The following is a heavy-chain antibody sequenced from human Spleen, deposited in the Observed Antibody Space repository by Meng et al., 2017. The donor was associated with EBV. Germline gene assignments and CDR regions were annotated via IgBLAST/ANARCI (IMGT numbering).Heavy chain of an antibody. V-gene: IGHV4-30-4*01. CDR3: ASGSGGNFDF. CDR2: IYHNGDT. J-gene: IGHJ4*02. CDR1: GGSISSGTYY. Sequence: QGQLQGSGPGLVKPSQTLSLTCSVSGGSISSGTYYWSWIRQPPGRGLEWIGYIYHNGDTYYSPSLQSRLTISVDTSKNQFSLKMSSVTAADTAVYFCASGSGGNFDFWGQGTLVTVSS. D-gene: IGHD3-16*01.